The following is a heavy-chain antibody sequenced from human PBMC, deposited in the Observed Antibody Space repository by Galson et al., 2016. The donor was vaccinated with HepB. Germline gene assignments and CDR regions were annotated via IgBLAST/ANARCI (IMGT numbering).Heavy chain of an antibody. CDR3: ARASPRDSSGWYPDAFDI. J-gene: IGHJ3*02. CDR2: IYYSGST. D-gene: IGHD6-19*01. CDR1: GGSISSSSY. Sequence: SETLSLTCTVSGGSISSSSYWSWIRQPPGKGLEWIGYIYYSGSTNYNPSLKSRVTISVDTSKNQFSLKLSSVTAADTAVYYCARASPRDSSGWYPDAFDIWGQGTMVTVSS. V-gene: IGHV4-61*01.